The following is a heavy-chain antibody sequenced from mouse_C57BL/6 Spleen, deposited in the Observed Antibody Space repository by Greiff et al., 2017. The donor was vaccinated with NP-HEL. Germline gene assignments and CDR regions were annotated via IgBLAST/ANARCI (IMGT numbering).Heavy chain of an antibody. V-gene: IGHV1-69*01. CDR2: IDPSDSYT. CDR1: GYTFTSYW. CDR3: ARSGFDY. J-gene: IGHJ2*01. Sequence: QVQLQQPGAELVRPGSSVKLSCKASGYTFTSYWMHWVKQRPGQGLEWIGEIDPSDSYTNYNQKFKGKSTLTVDKSSSTAYMQLSSLTSEDSAVYYCARSGFDYWGQGTTLTVSS.